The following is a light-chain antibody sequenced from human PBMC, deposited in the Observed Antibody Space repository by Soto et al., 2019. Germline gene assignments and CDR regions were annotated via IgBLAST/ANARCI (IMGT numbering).Light chain of an antibody. CDR2: RAS. Sequence: ETVMTQSPATLSLSPGERATLSCRASQSVSSNLAWYQQKPGQAPRLLIYRASTRATSFPARFSGSGSGTEFTLTISTLQSEDFAVYYCQQSNNWPPTFGGGTKVDI. V-gene: IGKV3-15*01. CDR3: QQSNNWPPT. J-gene: IGKJ4*01. CDR1: QSVSSN.